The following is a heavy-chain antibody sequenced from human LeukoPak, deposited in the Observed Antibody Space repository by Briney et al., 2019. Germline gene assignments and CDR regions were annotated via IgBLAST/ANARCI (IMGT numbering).Heavy chain of an antibody. CDR3: ARAAVHSDYDLDY. Sequence: ASVTVSCKVSEDTLTELSMHWVRQAPGKGLEWMGGFDPEDGETIYAQKLQGRVTMTTDTSTSTAYMELRSLRSDDTAVYYCARAAVHSDYDLDYWGQGTLVTVSS. CDR1: EDTLTELS. J-gene: IGHJ4*02. V-gene: IGHV1-24*01. CDR2: FDPEDGET. D-gene: IGHD5-12*01.